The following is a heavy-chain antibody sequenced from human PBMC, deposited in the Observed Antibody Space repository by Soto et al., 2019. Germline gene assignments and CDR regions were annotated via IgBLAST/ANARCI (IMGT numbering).Heavy chain of an antibody. V-gene: IGHV3-74*01. CDR1: GFTFSSYW. J-gene: IGHJ5*02. Sequence: EVQLVESGGDLVQPGGSLRLSCAASGFTFSSYWMHWVRQAPGKGLEWVSRIDYDGGTTSYADSVKGRFTISRDNAKNTLYLQMSSLTAEDTAVYYCARVARGAWGIFDPWGQGTLVTVSP. CDR2: IDYDGGTT. CDR3: ARVARGAWGIFDP. D-gene: IGHD3-16*01.